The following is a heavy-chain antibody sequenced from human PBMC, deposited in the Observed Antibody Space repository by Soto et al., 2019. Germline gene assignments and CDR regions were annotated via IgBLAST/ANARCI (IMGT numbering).Heavy chain of an antibody. Sequence: EVQLVDSEGDLVQPGGSLRLSCAASGFTISTYWMSWVRQAPGKGLEWVANIDPDGSQKYYVDSVKGRFTISRDNAKNSLYLQMNSLRAEDTAVYYCARDMGPSGAYGYWGQGTLFTVSS. CDR1: GFTISTYW. V-gene: IGHV3-7*03. D-gene: IGHD1-26*01. CDR3: ARDMGPSGAYGY. CDR2: IDPDGSQK. J-gene: IGHJ4*02.